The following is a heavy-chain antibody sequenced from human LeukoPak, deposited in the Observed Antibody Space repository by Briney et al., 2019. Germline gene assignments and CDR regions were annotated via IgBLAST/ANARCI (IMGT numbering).Heavy chain of an antibody. V-gene: IGHV4-34*01. CDR3: ARDTRYCSGGSCYSSFDY. D-gene: IGHD2-15*01. CDR1: GGSFSGYY. CDR2: INHSGST. J-gene: IGHJ4*02. Sequence: SETLSLTCAVHGGSFSGYYWSWIRQPPGKGLEWIGEINHSGSTNYNPSLKSRVTISVDTSKNQFSLKLSSVTAADTAVYYCARDTRYCSGGSCYSSFDYWGQGTLVTVSS.